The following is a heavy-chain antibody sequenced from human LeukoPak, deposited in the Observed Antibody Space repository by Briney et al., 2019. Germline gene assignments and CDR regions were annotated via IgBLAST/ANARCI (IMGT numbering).Heavy chain of an antibody. D-gene: IGHD3-3*01. CDR3: ANLGVIIFRSDAFDI. CDR1: GFTLSSYS. CDR2: ISSSSSYI. Sequence: PGGSLRLSCATSGFTLSSYSMDWVRQAPGKGLEWVSSISSSSSYIYYADSVKGRFTISRDSAKNSLDLQMNSLRAEDTAVYYCANLGVIIFRSDAFDIWGQGTMVTVSS. V-gene: IGHV3-21*01. J-gene: IGHJ3*02.